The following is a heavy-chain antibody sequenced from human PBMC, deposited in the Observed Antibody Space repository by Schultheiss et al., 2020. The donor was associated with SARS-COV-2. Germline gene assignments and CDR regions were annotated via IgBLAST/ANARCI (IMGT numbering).Heavy chain of an antibody. V-gene: IGHV4-34*01. CDR2: INHSGST. J-gene: IGHJ4*02. D-gene: IGHD2-15*01. CDR1: GGSFRGYY. Sequence: SQTLSLTCAVYGGSFRGYYWSWIRQPPGKGLEWIGEINHSGSTNYNPSLKSRVTISVDTSKNQFSLKLSSVTAADTAVYYCARVSYCSGGSCYPREKGTFDYWGQGTLVTVSS. CDR3: ARVSYCSGGSCYPREKGTFDY.